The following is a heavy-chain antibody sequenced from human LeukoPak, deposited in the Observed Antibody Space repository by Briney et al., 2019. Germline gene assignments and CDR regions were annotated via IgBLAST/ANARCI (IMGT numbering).Heavy chain of an antibody. J-gene: IGHJ4*02. CDR1: GFTFDDYA. Sequence: GGSLRLSCAASGFTFDDYAMHWVRQTPGKGLEWVSYISGVGGTTYYADSVKGRFTISRDNAKNSLYLQMNSLRDEDTAVYYCARDAMGASDYWGQGTLVTVSS. D-gene: IGHD1-26*01. V-gene: IGHV3-43*02. CDR3: ARDAMGASDY. CDR2: ISGVGGTT.